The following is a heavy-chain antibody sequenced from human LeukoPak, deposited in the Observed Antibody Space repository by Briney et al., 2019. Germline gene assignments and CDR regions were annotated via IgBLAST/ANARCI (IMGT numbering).Heavy chain of an antibody. CDR2: IRSSASYI. Sequence: GGSLRLSCAASGFTFSSYSMNWVRQAPGKGLEWVSSIRSSASYINYADSVKGRFTISRDNAKNSLFLQMNSLRAEDTAIYYCARDSLTLIVGRQRRGLDYWGQGTLVTVSS. J-gene: IGHJ4*02. V-gene: IGHV3-21*01. D-gene: IGHD3-22*01. CDR1: GFTFSSYS. CDR3: ARDSLTLIVGRQRRGLDY.